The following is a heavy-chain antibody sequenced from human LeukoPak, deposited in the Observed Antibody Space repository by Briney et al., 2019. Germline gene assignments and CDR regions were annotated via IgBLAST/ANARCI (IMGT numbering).Heavy chain of an antibody. D-gene: IGHD1-14*01. J-gene: IGHJ4*02. Sequence: GGTLRLSCAASGFTFSSYAMTWVRQAPGKGLEWVSSISGSGGSTYYADSVKGRFTISRDNSENTLYLQMNSLRAEDTAVYYCAKPARTDYADYWGQGTLVTVSS. CDR3: AKPARTDYADY. CDR1: GFTFSSYA. V-gene: IGHV3-23*01. CDR2: ISGSGGST.